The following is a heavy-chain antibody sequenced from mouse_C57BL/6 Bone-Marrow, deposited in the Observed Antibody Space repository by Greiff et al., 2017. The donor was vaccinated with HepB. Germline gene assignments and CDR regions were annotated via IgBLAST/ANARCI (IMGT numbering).Heavy chain of an antibody. CDR2: SRNKANDYTT. Sequence: EVKLMESGGGLVQSGRSLRLSCATSGFTFSDFYMEWVRQAPGKGLEWIAASRNKANDYTTEYSASVKGRFIVSRYTSQIILYLQMNALRAEDTAIYYCAGPITTVVIDYGGQGTTLTVSS. D-gene: IGHD1-1*01. V-gene: IGHV7-1*01. CDR3: AGPITTVVIDY. CDR1: GFTFSDFY. J-gene: IGHJ2*01.